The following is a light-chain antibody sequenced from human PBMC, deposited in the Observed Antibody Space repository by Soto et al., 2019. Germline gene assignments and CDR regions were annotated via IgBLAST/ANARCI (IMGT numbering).Light chain of an antibody. Sequence: QSVLTQPPSASGTPGQRVTISCSGSSSNIGINTVNWYQQLPGTAPKLLIFSNNQRPSGVPDRFSGSRSGTSASLAISGLQSGDEANYYCAAWDDSLKAVLFGGGTKLTVL. CDR2: SNN. J-gene: IGLJ2*01. CDR1: SSNIGINT. CDR3: AAWDDSLKAVL. V-gene: IGLV1-44*01.